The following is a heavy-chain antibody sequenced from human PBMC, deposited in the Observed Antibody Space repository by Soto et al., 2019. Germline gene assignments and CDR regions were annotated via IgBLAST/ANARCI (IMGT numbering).Heavy chain of an antibody. Sequence: SETLSLTCTVSAGSITTSDWSWIRQPLGKALEWIGYISYRGSTNYNPSLKSRLTISIDTSKSQISLKLTSMTTADTAVYYCASSGIVGREVNTWFDPWGQGTLVTVSS. J-gene: IGHJ5*02. CDR3: ASSGIVGREVNTWFDP. CDR1: AGSITTSD. V-gene: IGHV4-59*01. D-gene: IGHD3-22*01. CDR2: ISYRGST.